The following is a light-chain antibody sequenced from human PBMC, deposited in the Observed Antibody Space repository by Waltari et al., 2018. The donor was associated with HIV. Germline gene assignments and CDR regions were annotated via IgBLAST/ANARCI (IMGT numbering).Light chain of an antibody. CDR1: SSDVGGYNY. Sequence: QSALTQPPSASGSPGQSATISCTGTSSDVGGYNYVSWYQQHPGKAPKLMIYGVNKRPSVVPVRFPGSKSGNPASLPVSGVQAEDEAEYYCSSYAGSNNVVFGGGTKLTVL. J-gene: IGLJ2*01. V-gene: IGLV2-8*01. CDR2: GVN. CDR3: SSYAGSNNVV.